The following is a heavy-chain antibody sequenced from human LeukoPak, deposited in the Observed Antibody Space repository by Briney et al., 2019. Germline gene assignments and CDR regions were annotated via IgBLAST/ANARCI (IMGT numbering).Heavy chain of an antibody. CDR2: IYYSGST. D-gene: IGHD3-3*01. V-gene: IGHV4-59*01. Sequence: SETLSLTCTVSGGSISSYYWSWLRQPPGKGLEWIGYIYYSGSTNYNPSLKSRVTISVDTSKNQFSLKLSSVTAADTAVYYCARVRADFWSGYYTGNYFDYWGQGTLVTVSS. CDR1: GGSISSYY. CDR3: ARVRADFWSGYYTGNYFDY. J-gene: IGHJ4*02.